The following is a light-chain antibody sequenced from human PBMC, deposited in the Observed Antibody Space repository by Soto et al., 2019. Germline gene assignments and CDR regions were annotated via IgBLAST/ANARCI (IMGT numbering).Light chain of an antibody. J-gene: IGKJ2*01. V-gene: IGKV4-1*01. CDR1: QSVLYSSNNKNY. Sequence: DIVMTQSPDSLAVSLGERATINCKSSQSVLYSSNNKNYLAWYQQKPAQPPKLLIYWASTRESGVPDRFSGSGSGTDFTLTISSLQAEDVAVYYCQQYYSTPSYTFGQGTKLEIK. CDR3: QQYYSTPSYT. CDR2: WAS.